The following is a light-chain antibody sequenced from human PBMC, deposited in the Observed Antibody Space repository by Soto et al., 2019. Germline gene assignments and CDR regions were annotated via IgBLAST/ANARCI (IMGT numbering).Light chain of an antibody. CDR2: DAS. J-gene: IGKJ1*01. V-gene: IGKV1-5*01. Sequence: GDRVTIACRASQSISSRLAWYQLKPGKVPKLLISDASTLERGVPTTFSGSGSGTEFTLTISTLQPDDFATYYCQQYTDYSRTFGQGTKVDIK. CDR1: QSISSR. CDR3: QQYTDYSRT.